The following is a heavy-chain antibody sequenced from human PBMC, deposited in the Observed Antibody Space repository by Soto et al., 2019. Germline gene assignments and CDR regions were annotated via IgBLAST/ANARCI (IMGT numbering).Heavy chain of an antibody. V-gene: IGHV3-74*01. CDR1: GFTFSSDW. CDR2: INTDGSRT. Sequence: PGGSLRLSCTASGFTFSSDWMHWVRRVPGRWLVWVSRINTDGSRTSYVDSVRGRFTISRDNAKNTLYLQMNSLRAEDTAVYYCSRDGAGFWGQGTLVTVSS. D-gene: IGHD3-10*01. J-gene: IGHJ4*02. CDR3: SRDGAGF.